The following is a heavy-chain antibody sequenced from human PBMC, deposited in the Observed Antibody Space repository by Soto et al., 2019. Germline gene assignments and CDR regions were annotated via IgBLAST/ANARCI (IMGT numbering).Heavy chain of an antibody. Sequence: GGSLRLSCAASGFTFSSYSMNWVRQAPGKGLEWVSSISSSSSYIYYADSVTGRFTISRDNAKNSLYLQMNSLRAEDTAVYYCAREQGPPSDFDYWGQGTLVTVSS. CDR1: GFTFSSYS. V-gene: IGHV3-21*01. J-gene: IGHJ4*02. CDR3: AREQGPPSDFDY. CDR2: ISSSSSYI.